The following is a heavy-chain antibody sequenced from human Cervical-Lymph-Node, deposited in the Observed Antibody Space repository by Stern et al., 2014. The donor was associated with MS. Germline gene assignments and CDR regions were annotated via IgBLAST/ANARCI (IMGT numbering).Heavy chain of an antibody. V-gene: IGHV3-23*04. CDR3: ARDKRYFDF. CDR2: IGGTVKTT. Sequence: QLVQSGGDLVQPGGSLRLACAASGFSFSSYGMTWVRQAPGKGLEWVAGIGGTVKTTHYADSAKGRFTISRDNSQNTLYLHMDNLRAEDTAVYYCARDKRYFDFWGQGTLVTVSS. CDR1: GFSFSSYG. J-gene: IGHJ4*02.